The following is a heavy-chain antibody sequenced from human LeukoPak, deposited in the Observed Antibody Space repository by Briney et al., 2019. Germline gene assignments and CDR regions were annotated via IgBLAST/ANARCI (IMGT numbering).Heavy chain of an antibody. Sequence: SETLSLTCAVYGGSFSGYYWSWIREPPGKGLEWIGEINHSGSTNYNASLKSRVTISVDTSKNQFSLKLSSVTAADTAVYYCARPAGKYYYGSGLYYMDVWGKGTTFTISS. D-gene: IGHD3-10*01. V-gene: IGHV4-34*01. J-gene: IGHJ6*03. CDR1: GGSFSGYY. CDR3: ARPAGKYYYGSGLYYMDV. CDR2: INHSGST.